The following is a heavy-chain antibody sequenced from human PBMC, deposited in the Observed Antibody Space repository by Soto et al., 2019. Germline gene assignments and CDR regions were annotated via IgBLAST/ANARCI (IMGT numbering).Heavy chain of an antibody. Sequence: PGGSLRLSCAASGFTFSSYSMNWVRRAPGKGLEWVSYISSSSSTIYYADSVKGRFTISRDNAKNSLYLQMNSLRDEDTAVYYCARELIVVVPAAMGYYGMDVWGQGTTVTVSS. D-gene: IGHD2-2*01. CDR3: ARELIVVVPAAMGYYGMDV. CDR2: ISSSSSTI. V-gene: IGHV3-48*02. J-gene: IGHJ6*02. CDR1: GFTFSSYS.